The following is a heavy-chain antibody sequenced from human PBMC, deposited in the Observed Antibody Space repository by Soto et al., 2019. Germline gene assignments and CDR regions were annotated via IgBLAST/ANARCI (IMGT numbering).Heavy chain of an antibody. D-gene: IGHD6-19*01. CDR2: IIPIFGTA. Sequence: QVQLVQSGAEVKKPGSSVKVSCKASGGTFSSYAISWVRQAPGQGLEWMGGIIPIFGTANYAHKFQGRVTITADESTSTDYMELSSLRSEDTAVYYCARHSSGWYGYFDYWGKGTLVTVSS. V-gene: IGHV1-69*01. CDR1: GGTFSSYA. CDR3: ARHSSGWYGYFDY. J-gene: IGHJ4*02.